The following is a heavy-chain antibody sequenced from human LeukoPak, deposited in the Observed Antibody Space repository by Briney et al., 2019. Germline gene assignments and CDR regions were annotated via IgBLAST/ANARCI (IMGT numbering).Heavy chain of an antibody. J-gene: IGHJ6*03. Sequence: GGSLRLSCAASGFTFDDYGMSWVRQAPGKGLEWVSGINWNGGSTGYADSVKGRFTISRDNSKNTLFLQMNSLRAEDTAVYYCAKVKGGSNYIYYYMDVWGKGTTVTVSS. CDR1: GFTFDDYG. D-gene: IGHD4-11*01. V-gene: IGHV3-20*04. CDR3: AKVKGGSNYIYYYMDV. CDR2: INWNGGST.